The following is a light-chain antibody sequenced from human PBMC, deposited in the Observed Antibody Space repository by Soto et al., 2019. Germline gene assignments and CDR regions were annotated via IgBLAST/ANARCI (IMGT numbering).Light chain of an antibody. J-gene: IGLJ1*01. V-gene: IGLV2-11*01. Sequence: SALTHPLSVSRSPGQSVTIYCPGTSSDVGGYNYVSWYQQHPGKAPKLMIYDVNKRPSGVPDRFSGSKSGSTASLTISGLQSEDEADYFCCSYAGTYTYVFGTGSKV. CDR3: CSYAGTYTYV. CDR2: DVN. CDR1: SSDVGGYNY.